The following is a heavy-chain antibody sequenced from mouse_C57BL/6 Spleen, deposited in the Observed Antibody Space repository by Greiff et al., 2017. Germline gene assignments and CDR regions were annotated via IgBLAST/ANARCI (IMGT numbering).Heavy chain of an antibody. D-gene: IGHD2-1*01. CDR2: ISSGGDYI. CDR1: GFTFSSYA. CDR3: TRGGNLDWYFDV. V-gene: IGHV5-9-1*02. Sequence: EVNVVESGEGLVKPGGSLKLSCAASGFTFSSYAMSWVRQTPEKRLEWVAYISSGGDYIYYADTVKGRFTISSDNARNTLYLQMSSLKSEDTAMYYCTRGGNLDWYFDVWGTGTTVTVSS. J-gene: IGHJ1*03.